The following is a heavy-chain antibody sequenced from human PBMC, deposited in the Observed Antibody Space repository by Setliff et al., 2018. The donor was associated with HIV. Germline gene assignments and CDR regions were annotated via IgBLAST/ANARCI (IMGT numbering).Heavy chain of an antibody. V-gene: IGHV3-48*04. Sequence: GGSLRLSCAASGFTFSSYSMNWVRQAPGKGLEWVSYISSGSTTIYYADSVKGRFTISRDNAKNSLYLQMNSLRAEDTAVYYCARATAAWDDAFDIWGQGTMVTVSS. D-gene: IGHD6-13*01. J-gene: IGHJ3*02. CDR1: GFTFSSYS. CDR2: ISSGSTTI. CDR3: ARATAAWDDAFDI.